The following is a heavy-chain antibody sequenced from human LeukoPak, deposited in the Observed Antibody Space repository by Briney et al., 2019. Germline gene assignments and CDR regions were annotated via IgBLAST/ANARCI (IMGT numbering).Heavy chain of an antibody. Sequence: ASVKVSCKASGYTFTGYYMHWVRQAPGQGLAWMGWINPNSGGTNYAQKFQGRVTMTRDTSISTAYMELSRLRSDDTAVYYCAGYGSGSYRVTNNWFDPWGQGTLVTVSS. D-gene: IGHD3-10*01. CDR1: GYTFTGYY. V-gene: IGHV1-2*02. J-gene: IGHJ5*02. CDR3: AGYGSGSYRVTNNWFDP. CDR2: INPNSGGT.